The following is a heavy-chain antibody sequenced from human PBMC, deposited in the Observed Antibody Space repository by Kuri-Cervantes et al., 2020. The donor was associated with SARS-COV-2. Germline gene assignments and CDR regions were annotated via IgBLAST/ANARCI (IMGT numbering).Heavy chain of an antibody. V-gene: IGHV3-7*01. CDR1: GFTFSDYE. CDR2: IKQDGSEK. J-gene: IGHJ4*02. Sequence: GGSLRLSCAASGFTFSDYELNWVRQAPGKGLEWVANIKQDGSEKYYVDSVKGRFTISRDYAKNSLYLQMSSLRAEDTALYYCARASSSWYPLHFDYWGQGTLVTVSS. CDR3: ARASSSWYPLHFDY. D-gene: IGHD6-13*01.